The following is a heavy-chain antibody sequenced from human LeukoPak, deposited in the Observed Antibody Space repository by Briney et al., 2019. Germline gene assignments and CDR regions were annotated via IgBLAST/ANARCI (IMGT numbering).Heavy chain of an antibody. CDR1: GYTFTSYY. J-gene: IGHJ6*03. Sequence: ASVKVSCKASGYTFTSYYMHWVRQATGQGLEWMGWMNPNSGNTGYAQKFQGRVTITRNTSISTAYMELSSLRSEDTAVYYCARGSPWGFRFYYYYMDVWGKGTTVTVSS. V-gene: IGHV1-8*03. CDR3: ARGSPWGFRFYYYYMDV. CDR2: MNPNSGNT. D-gene: IGHD3-16*01.